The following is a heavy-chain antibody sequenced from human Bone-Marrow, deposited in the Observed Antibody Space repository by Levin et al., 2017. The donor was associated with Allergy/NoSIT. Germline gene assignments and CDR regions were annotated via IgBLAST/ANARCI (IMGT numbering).Heavy chain of an antibody. CDR2: IYSSGNG. D-gene: IGHD3-22*01. J-gene: IGHJ4*02. V-gene: IGHV4-59*01. CDR3: ARDRMYYFDSIGYSLFDY. Sequence: RSQTLSLTCTVSGASISSDSWSWIRQPPGKGLEWIGYIYSSGNGNYNPSLKSRVTISLDTSKNQFSLKLSFVTAADTAMYYCARDRMYYFDSIGYSLFDYWGQGSLVTVSS. CDR1: GASISSDS.